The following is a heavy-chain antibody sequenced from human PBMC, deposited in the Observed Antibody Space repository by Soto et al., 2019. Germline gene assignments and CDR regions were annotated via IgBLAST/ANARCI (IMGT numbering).Heavy chain of an antibody. CDR3: AGKAGHYYDSSGSSLGDY. D-gene: IGHD3-22*01. J-gene: IGHJ4*02. Sequence: QVQLVQSGAEVTKPGASVKVSCKASGYTFTSYGISWGRQAAGQGLEWMGWISAYNGNTNYAQKLQGRVTMTTYTSTSKAYMGLRSLKSDDTAVYDCAGKAGHYYDSSGSSLGDYWGQGTLVTVSS. V-gene: IGHV1-18*04. CDR2: ISAYNGNT. CDR1: GYTFTSYG.